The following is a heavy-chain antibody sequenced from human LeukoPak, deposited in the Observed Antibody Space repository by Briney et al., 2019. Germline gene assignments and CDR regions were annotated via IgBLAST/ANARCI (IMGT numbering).Heavy chain of an antibody. J-gene: IGHJ4*02. V-gene: IGHV4-59*08. Sequence: GSLRLSCAASGFTLSNAWMGWVRQPPGKGLEWIGYIYYSGSTYYNPSLKSRVTISVDTSKNQFSLKLTSVTAADTAVYYCARLSGSPHPPFDYWGQGTLVTVSS. CDR3: ARLSGSPHPPFDY. CDR1: GFTLSNAW. CDR2: IYYSGST. D-gene: IGHD1-26*01.